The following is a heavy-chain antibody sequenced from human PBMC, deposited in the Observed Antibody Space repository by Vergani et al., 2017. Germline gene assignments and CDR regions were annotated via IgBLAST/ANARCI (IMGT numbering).Heavy chain of an antibody. CDR2: IKQDGSEK. V-gene: IGHV3-7*03. CDR1: GFTFSSYW. CDR3: AKANPRNSGYDYLYYYHAMDV. J-gene: IGHJ6*02. Sequence: EVQLVESGGGLVQPGGSLRLSCAASGFTFSSYWMSWVRQAPGKGLEWVANIKQDGSEKYYVDSVKGRFTISRDSSKNTLYLQMNSLTAGDTAVYYCAKANPRNSGYDYLYYYHAMDVWGQGTTVTVSS. D-gene: IGHD5-12*01.